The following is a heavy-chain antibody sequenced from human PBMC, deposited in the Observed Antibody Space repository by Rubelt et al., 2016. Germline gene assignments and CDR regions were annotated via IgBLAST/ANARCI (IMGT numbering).Heavy chain of an antibody. D-gene: IGHD4/OR15-4a*01. V-gene: IGHV1-2*02. CDR2: IIPPSGGT. CDR3: ARGFEGGASDY. J-gene: IGHJ4*02. CDR1: GYTFTGYY. Sequence: QVQLVQSGAEVKKPGASVKVSCKASGYTFTGYYMHWVRQAPGQGLEWMGWIIPPSGGTNYANKFQARFTMTRETSIRTAYMELSRLRADDTAVYYCARGFEGGASDYWGQGTLVTVSS.